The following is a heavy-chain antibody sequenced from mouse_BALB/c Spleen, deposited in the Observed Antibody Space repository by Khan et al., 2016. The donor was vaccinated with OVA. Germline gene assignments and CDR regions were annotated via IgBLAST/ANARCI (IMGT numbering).Heavy chain of an antibody. Sequence: EVQLQESGPGLVKPSQSLSLTCTVTGYSITSDYAWNWIRQFPENKLEWMGYISYSGRTSYNPSLKSRISITRDTSKNQFFLQLNSVTTEDTAIYYWGRSVTSTTGVATDFDYWGQGTTLTFSS. V-gene: IGHV3-2*02. CDR2: ISYSGRT. CDR1: GYSITSDYA. J-gene: IGHJ2*01. CDR3: GRSVTSTTGVATDFDY. D-gene: IGHD1-1*01.